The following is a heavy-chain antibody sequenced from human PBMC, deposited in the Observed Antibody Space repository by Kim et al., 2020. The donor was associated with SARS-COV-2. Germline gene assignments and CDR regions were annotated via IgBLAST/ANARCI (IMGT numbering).Heavy chain of an antibody. V-gene: IGHV3-30*07. J-gene: IGHJ3*02. CDR3: ASWGAIAAAGTGAFDI. D-gene: IGHD6-13*01. Sequence: CVKGRFTISRENSKNTLYLQMNSLRAEDTAVYYCASWGAIAAAGTGAFDIWGQGTMVTVSS.